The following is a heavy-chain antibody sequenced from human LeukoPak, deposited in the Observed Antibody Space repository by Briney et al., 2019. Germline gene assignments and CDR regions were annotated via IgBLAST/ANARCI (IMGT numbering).Heavy chain of an antibody. V-gene: IGHV4-59*01. CDR3: ARGACGGDCYLV. CDR2: IYYSGST. D-gene: IGHD2-21*02. CDR1: GGSISSYY. J-gene: IGHJ4*02. Sequence: SETLSLTCTVSGGSISSYYWSWLRQPPGKGLEWIGYIYYSGSTKYNSSLKSRVTISVDTSKNQFSLKLGSVTAPDTAVYYCARGACGGDCYLVWGEGALVSVSS.